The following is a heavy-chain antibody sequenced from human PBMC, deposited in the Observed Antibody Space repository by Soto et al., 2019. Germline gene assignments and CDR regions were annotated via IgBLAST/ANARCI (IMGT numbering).Heavy chain of an antibody. CDR1: GGSFSGYY. Sequence: PSETLSLTCAVYGGSFSGYYWTWIRQPPGKGLEWIGYIYYSGSTNYNPSLKSRVTISVDTSKNQFSLKLSSVTAADTAVYYCARVDIEEGYYYYGMDVWGQGTTVTVSS. CDR2: IYYSGST. J-gene: IGHJ6*02. CDR3: ARVDIEEGYYYYGMDV. V-gene: IGHV4-59*01.